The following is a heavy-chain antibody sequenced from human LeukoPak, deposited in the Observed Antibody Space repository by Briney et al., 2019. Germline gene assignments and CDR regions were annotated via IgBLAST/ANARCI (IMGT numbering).Heavy chain of an antibody. CDR2: VFYSVST. V-gene: IGHV4-39*01. Sequence: PSETLSLTCTVSGGSLITSDYYGGWTRQPPGKGLEWIGSVFYSVSTYYSPSLKSRVTISVDTSKNQFSLKLSSVTAADTAVYYCARVPNWNYPSIDYWGQGILVTVSS. D-gene: IGHD1-7*01. J-gene: IGHJ4*02. CDR1: GGSLITSDYY. CDR3: ARVPNWNYPSIDY.